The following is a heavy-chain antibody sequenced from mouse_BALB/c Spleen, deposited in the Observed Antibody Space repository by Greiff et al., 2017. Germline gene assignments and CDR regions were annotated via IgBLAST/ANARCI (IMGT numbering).Heavy chain of an antibody. CDR1: GFAFSSYD. CDR2: ISSGGGST. V-gene: IGHV5-12-1*01. D-gene: IGHD1-1*01. CDR3: ARQNYDSYAMDY. J-gene: IGHJ4*01. Sequence: EVKLVESGGGLVKPGGSLKLSCAASGFAFSSYDMSWVRQTPEKRLEWVAYISSGGGSTYYPDTVKGRFTISRDNAKNTLYLQMSSLKSEDTAMYYCARQNYDSYAMDYWGQGTSVTVSS.